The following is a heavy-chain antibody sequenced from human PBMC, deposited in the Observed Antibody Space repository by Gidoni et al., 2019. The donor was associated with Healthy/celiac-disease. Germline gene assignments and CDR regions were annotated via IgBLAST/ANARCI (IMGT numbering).Heavy chain of an antibody. J-gene: IGHJ3*02. V-gene: IGHV3-30-3*01. CDR1: GFPFRSYA. D-gene: IGHD2-21*02. CDR3: ARAPRGGNSLVLAFDI. CDR2: IAYEGSNK. Sequence: QVQLVESGGGVVQPWRSLRHSCTASGFPFRSYAMHWVRQAPGKGLEWVAVIAYEGSNKYYADSVKGRFTISRDNSKNTLDLQRNSLRAEDTAVYYCARAPRGGNSLVLAFDIWGQGTMVTVSS.